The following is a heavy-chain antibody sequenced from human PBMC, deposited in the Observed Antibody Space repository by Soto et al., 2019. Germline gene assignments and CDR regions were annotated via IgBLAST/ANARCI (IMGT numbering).Heavy chain of an antibody. V-gene: IGHV3-23*01. CDR2: IGGSGGST. CDR1: GFTFSSYA. Sequence: EVQLLESGGGLVQPGGSLRLSCAASGFTFSSYAMSWVRQAPGKGLEWVSAIGGSGGSTYYADSVKGRFTLSRDSSKNTLYLQMNSLRAEDTAVYYCAKDIDGYNRPVDYWGQGTLVTVSS. CDR3: AKDIDGYNRPVDY. J-gene: IGHJ4*02. D-gene: IGHD5-12*01.